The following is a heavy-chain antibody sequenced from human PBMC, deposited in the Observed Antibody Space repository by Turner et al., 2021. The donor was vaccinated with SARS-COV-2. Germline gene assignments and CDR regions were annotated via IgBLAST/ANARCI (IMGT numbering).Heavy chain of an antibody. CDR2: FYAGATS. D-gene: IGHD6-13*01. CDR3: AREASGSSSWYSRLDR. Sequence: QVLLQDSGPRRVKPSDTLSLTCNVPGASLSRFYGNWLRQPAGAGLEWIGRFYAGATSNYDPDLKSRVTMSIDTAKNQFSLQLASVTAADTAVYFCAREASGSSSWYSRLDRWGQGILVTVSS. V-gene: IGHV4-4*07. CDR1: GASLSRFY. J-gene: IGHJ5*02.